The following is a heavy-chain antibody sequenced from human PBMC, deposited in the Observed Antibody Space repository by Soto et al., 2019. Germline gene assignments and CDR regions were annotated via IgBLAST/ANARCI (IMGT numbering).Heavy chain of an antibody. J-gene: IGHJ6*02. Sequence: GGSLRLSCAASGFSFSSYAMTWVRQAPGKGLEWVSAIDSDASTYYADSVAGRFTISRDKSKGTLYMQISSLTDSDTAVDYCAKERIRAAIINYYYGMDGGGQGTTVTASS. CDR1: GFSFSSYA. D-gene: IGHD2-2*01. CDR3: AKERIRAAIINYYYGMDG. V-gene: IGHV3-23*01. CDR2: IDSDAST.